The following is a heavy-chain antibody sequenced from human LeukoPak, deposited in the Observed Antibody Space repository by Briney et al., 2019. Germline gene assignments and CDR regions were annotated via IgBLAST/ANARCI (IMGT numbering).Heavy chain of an antibody. Sequence: KPSETLSLTCTVSGGSISSYYWSWIRQPPGKGLEWIGYIYYSGSTNYNPSLKSRVTISVDTSKNQFSLKLSSVTAADTAVYYCARARDGYSYGYLGYWGQGTLVTVSS. V-gene: IGHV4-59*01. D-gene: IGHD5-18*01. CDR3: ARARDGYSYGYLGY. CDR2: IYYSGST. CDR1: GGSISSYY. J-gene: IGHJ4*02.